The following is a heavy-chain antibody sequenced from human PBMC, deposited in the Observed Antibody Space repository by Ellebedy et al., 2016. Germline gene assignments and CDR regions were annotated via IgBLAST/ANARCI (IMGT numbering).Heavy chain of an antibody. Sequence: GESLKISXVASGFIFNSYSMNWVRQAPGKGLEWVSSISSSSSYRYYADSVKGRFTISRDNAKRSLHLQMNSLRAEDMAVYYCARGTTETPRYNWFDPWGHGTLVTVSS. CDR1: GFIFNSYS. CDR3: ARGTTETPRYNWFDP. V-gene: IGHV3-21*01. D-gene: IGHD1-1*01. J-gene: IGHJ5*02. CDR2: ISSSSSYR.